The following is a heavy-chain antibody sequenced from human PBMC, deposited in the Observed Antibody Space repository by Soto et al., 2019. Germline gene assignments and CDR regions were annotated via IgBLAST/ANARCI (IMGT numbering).Heavy chain of an antibody. CDR2: IKSKTDGGTT. CDR1: GFTFSNAW. V-gene: IGHV3-15*07. D-gene: IGHD3-22*01. CDR3: TTERYYDIPGGY. J-gene: IGHJ4*02. Sequence: EVQLVESGGGLVKPGGSLRLSCAASGFTFSNAWMNWVRQAPGKGLEWVGSIKSKTDGGTTDYAAPVKGRFTISRDESKNTLYLQMNSLKTEDTAVYYCTTERYYDIPGGYWGQGTLVTVSS.